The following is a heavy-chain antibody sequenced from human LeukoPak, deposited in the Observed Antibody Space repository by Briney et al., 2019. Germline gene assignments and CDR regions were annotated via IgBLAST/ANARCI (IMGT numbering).Heavy chain of an antibody. CDR2: ISTYNGNT. Sequence: GASVKVSCKASGYTFTSHGISWVRQAPGQGLEWMGWISTYNGNTNYAQKLQGRVSMTTDTSTSTAYMELRSLRSEDTAVYYCARGPLYSSSVSWGQGTLVTVSS. CDR1: GYTFTSHG. D-gene: IGHD6-13*01. J-gene: IGHJ4*02. V-gene: IGHV1-18*01. CDR3: ARGPLYSSSVS.